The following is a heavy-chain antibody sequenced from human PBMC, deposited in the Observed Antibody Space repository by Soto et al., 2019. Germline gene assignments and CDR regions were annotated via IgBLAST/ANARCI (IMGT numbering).Heavy chain of an antibody. CDR1: GGSISSGDQY. Sequence: QVQLQESGPGLVKPSQTLSLTCTVSGGSISSGDQYWTWIRQPPGKGLEWIGYIDYSGRAFYNPSLTSRLIISLGTSMNQFSLKLTSVTAADTAVYYCAIDRSHLSESRGRIDDWGRGILVTVSS. CDR3: AIDRSHLSESRGRIDD. CDR2: IDYSGRA. J-gene: IGHJ4*02. V-gene: IGHV4-30-4*01. D-gene: IGHD3-3*02.